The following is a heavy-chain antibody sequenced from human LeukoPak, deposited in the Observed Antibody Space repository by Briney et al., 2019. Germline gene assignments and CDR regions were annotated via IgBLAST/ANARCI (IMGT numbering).Heavy chain of an antibody. CDR2: IYYSGST. V-gene: IGHV4-31*03. CDR1: GGSISNGGYY. Sequence: SETLSLTCTVSGGSISNGGYYWSWIRQHPGKGLEWIGYIYYSGSTYYNPSLKSRVTISVDTSKNQFSLKLSSVTAADTAVYYCARSNGGYYYGSGSIDYWGQGTLVTVSS. D-gene: IGHD3-10*01. J-gene: IGHJ4*02. CDR3: ARSNGGYYYGSGSIDY.